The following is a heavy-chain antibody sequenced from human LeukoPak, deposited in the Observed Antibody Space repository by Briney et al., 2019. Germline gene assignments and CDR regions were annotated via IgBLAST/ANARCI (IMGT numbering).Heavy chain of an antibody. V-gene: IGHV1-69*04. Sequence: SVKVSCKASGGTFSSHAISWVRQVPGQGLEWMGRIIPILGIPNYAQNFQGRITFTADKSTSTVYMELSSLRSEDTAMYYCAREIVGPTGGYFDYWGQGTLVTVSS. D-gene: IGHD1-26*01. CDR3: AREIVGPTGGYFDY. CDR1: GGTFSSHA. CDR2: IIPILGIP. J-gene: IGHJ4*02.